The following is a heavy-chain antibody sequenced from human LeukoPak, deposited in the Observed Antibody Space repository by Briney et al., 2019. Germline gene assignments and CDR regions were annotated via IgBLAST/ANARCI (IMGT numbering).Heavy chain of an antibody. Sequence: SETLSLTCTISGGSISSYYWSWIRQPPGKGLEWIGYIYYSGSTNYNPSLKSRVTISVDTSKNQFSLKLSSVTAADTAVYYCAREIAAAGNWFDPWGQGTLVTVSS. V-gene: IGHV4-59*01. CDR2: IYYSGST. CDR1: GGSISSYY. J-gene: IGHJ5*02. CDR3: AREIAAAGNWFDP. D-gene: IGHD6-13*01.